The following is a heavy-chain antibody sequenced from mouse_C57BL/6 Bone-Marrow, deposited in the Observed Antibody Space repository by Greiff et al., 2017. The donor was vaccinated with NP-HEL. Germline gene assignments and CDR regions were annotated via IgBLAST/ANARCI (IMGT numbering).Heavy chain of an antibody. D-gene: IGHD3-2*02. CDR3: ARGSSGYVKVWCAD. CDR2: IHPNSGST. Sequence: VQLQQPGAELVKPGASVKLSCKASGYTFTSYWMHWVKQRPGQGLEWIGMIHPNSGSTNYNEKFKSKATLTVDKSSSTAYMQLSSLTSEDSAVYYCARGSSGYVKVWCADWGQGTLVTVSA. CDR1: GYTFTSYW. V-gene: IGHV1-64*01. J-gene: IGHJ3*01.